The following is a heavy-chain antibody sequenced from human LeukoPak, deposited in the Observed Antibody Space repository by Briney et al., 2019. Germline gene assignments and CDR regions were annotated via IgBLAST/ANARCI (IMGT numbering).Heavy chain of an antibody. CDR3: AREREDCSGGSCYHYFDY. J-gene: IGHJ4*02. CDR1: GGSISSSSYY. CDR2: IYYSGST. Sequence: SETLSLTCSVSGGSISSSSYYWGWIRQHPGKGLEWIGYIYYSGSTYYNPSLKSRVTISVDTSKNQFSLKLSSVTAADTAVYYCAREREDCSGGSCYHYFDYWGQGTLVTVSS. D-gene: IGHD2-15*01. V-gene: IGHV4-31*03.